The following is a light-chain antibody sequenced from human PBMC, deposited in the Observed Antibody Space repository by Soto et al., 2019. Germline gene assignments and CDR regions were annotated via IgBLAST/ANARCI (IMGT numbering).Light chain of an antibody. CDR3: QQYNSFWT. J-gene: IGKJ1*01. Sequence: DIQMTQSPSTLSASVGDRVTITCRASRSISTWLAWYQQKPGKAPKLLIYETSTLGAGVPSRFSGSGSGTEFTLTISSLQPDDFATYFCQQYNSFWTFGQGTKVEIK. CDR2: ETS. CDR1: RSISTW. V-gene: IGKV1-5*03.